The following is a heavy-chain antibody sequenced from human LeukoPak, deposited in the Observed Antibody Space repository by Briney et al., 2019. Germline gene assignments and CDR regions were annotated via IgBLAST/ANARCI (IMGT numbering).Heavy chain of an antibody. CDR2: VDPEDGET. Sequence: ASVRVSCKVSGYTLTELSMHWVRQAPGKGPEWMGGVDPEDGETIYAQKFQGRVTMTEDTSTDTAYMELSSLRSEDTAVYYCASYDSSGYSGFDYWGQGTLVTVSS. D-gene: IGHD3-22*01. CDR1: GYTLTELS. J-gene: IGHJ4*02. CDR3: ASYDSSGYSGFDY. V-gene: IGHV1-24*01.